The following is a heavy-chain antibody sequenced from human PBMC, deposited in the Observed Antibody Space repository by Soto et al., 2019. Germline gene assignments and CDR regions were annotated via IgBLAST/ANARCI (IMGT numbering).Heavy chain of an antibody. CDR3: ASGIDP. J-gene: IGHJ5*02. Sequence: GGSLRLSCAASGFMFSDSWMNWVRQAPGKGLEWVANIKPDGSETAYVDYVKGRYTISRDNAKKFLYLQMNSLRVDDTAVYYCASGIDPWGQGTLVTVSS. CDR2: IKPDGSET. CDR1: GFMFSDSW. V-gene: IGHV3-7*05.